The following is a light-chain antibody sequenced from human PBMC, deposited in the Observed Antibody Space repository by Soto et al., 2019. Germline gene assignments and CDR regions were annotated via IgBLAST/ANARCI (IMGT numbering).Light chain of an antibody. CDR3: QQYNEWPLT. CDR1: QSVSNN. V-gene: IGKV3-15*01. Sequence: EIVMTQSPATLSVSPGERAILSCRASQSVSNNLAWYQQKPVQAPSLLIYHASNRASGIPARFSGSGSGTEFTLTISSLQSEDFAVYYCQQYNEWPLTFGGGTKVEIK. CDR2: HAS. J-gene: IGKJ4*01.